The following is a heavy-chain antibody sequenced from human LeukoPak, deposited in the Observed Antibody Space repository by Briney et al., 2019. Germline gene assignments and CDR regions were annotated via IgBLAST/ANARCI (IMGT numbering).Heavy chain of an antibody. D-gene: IGHD6-19*01. Sequence: SETLSLTCTVPGGSIRSYYWSWIRQPPGKGLEWIGYINYSGSTNYNPSLKSRVTISVDTSRNQLSLKLTSVTAADTALYYCARATDSKGWLFDYWGQGTLVTVSS. CDR3: ARATDSKGWLFDY. CDR2: INYSGST. CDR1: GGSIRSYY. V-gene: IGHV4-59*01. J-gene: IGHJ4*02.